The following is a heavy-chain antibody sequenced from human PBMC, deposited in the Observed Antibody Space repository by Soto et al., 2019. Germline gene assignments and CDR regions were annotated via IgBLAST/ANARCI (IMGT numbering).Heavy chain of an antibody. CDR1: GVTFSNYGGTINTYV. Sequence: QVQLVQSGAAVKKPGSSVKVSCRASGVTFSNYGGTINTYVISWVRQAPGQGLEWMGGISPIYEKVNSAERSWHRITPPGNMCSHHATVALGPGRSGHTATAVCRFTTLFSRPDAGLSVRRCYAMKTWGQGSNVIVS. CDR2: ISPIYEKV. J-gene: IGHJ6*02. V-gene: IGHV1-69*06. D-gene: IGHD3-16*01. CDR3: RFTTLFSRPDAGLSVRRCYAMKT.